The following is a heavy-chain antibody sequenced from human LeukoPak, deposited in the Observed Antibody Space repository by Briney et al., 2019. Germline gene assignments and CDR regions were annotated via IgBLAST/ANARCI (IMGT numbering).Heavy chain of an antibody. Sequence: GGSLRLSCAASGFTFSTYGMHWVRQAPGKGLEWVAFIRSDGSIKYYADSVKGRFTISRDNAKNSLYLQMNSLRAEDTAVYYCARDKYSSSSGFDYWGQGTLVTVSS. CDR2: IRSDGSIK. CDR3: ARDKYSSSSGFDY. V-gene: IGHV3-30*02. D-gene: IGHD6-6*01. J-gene: IGHJ4*02. CDR1: GFTFSTYG.